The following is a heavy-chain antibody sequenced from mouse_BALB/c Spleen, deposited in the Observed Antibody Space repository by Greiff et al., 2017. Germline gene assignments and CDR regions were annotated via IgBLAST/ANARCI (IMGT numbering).Heavy chain of an antibody. V-gene: IGHV1S135*01. Sequence: EVKLMESGPELVKPGASVKVSCKASGYAFTSYNMYWVKQSHGKSLEWIGYIDPYNGGTSYNQKFKGKATLTVDKSSSTAYMHLNSLTSEDSAVYYCARRDGNYEGNAMDYWGQGTSVTVSS. CDR1: GYAFTSYN. CDR3: ARRDGNYEGNAMDY. D-gene: IGHD2-1*01. CDR2: IDPYNGGT. J-gene: IGHJ4*01.